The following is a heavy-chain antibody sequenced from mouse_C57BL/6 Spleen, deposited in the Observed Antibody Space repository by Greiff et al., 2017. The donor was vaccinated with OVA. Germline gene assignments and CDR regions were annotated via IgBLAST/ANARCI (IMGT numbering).Heavy chain of an antibody. CDR3: ARDNYAMDY. CDR1: GFTFSDYY. V-gene: IGHV5-16*01. CDR2: INYDGSST. Sequence: DVKLVESEGGLVQPGSSMKLSCTASGFTFSDYYMAWVRQVPEKGLEWVANINYDGSSTYYLDSLKSRFIISRDNAKNILYLQMSSLKSEDTATYYCARDNYAMDYWGQGTSVTVSS. J-gene: IGHJ4*01.